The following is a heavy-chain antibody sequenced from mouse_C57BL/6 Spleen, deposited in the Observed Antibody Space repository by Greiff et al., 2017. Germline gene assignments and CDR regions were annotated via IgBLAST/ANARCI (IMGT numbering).Heavy chain of an antibody. CDR1: GFNIKDDY. J-gene: IGHJ2*01. CDR3: TRGNYLDY. CDR2: LDPENGDT. Sequence: VQLKQSGAELVRPGASVKLSCTASGFNIKDDYMHWVKQRPEQGLEWIGWLDPENGDTEYASKFQGKATITADTSSNTAYLQLSSLTSEDTAVYYCTRGNYLDYWGQGTTLTVSS. V-gene: IGHV14-4*01.